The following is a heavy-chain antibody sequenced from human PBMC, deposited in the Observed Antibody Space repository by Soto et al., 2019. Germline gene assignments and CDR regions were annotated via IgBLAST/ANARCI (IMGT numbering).Heavy chain of an antibody. CDR3: ARGLDFWSGYPFDY. J-gene: IGHJ4*02. V-gene: IGHV4-34*01. CDR1: GGSFNTYF. Sequence: QVQLQQWGAGLLKHSETLSLTCAVYGGSFNTYFWSWIRQPPGKGLEWIGEINHSGSTKYNPSLKSRVTISVDTSKNQFFLKLNSVTAADTAVYYCARGLDFWSGYPFDYWGQGTLVTVSS. CDR2: INHSGST. D-gene: IGHD3-3*01.